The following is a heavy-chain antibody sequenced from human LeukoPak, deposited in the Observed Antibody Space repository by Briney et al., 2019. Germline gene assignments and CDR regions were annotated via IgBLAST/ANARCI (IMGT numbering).Heavy chain of an antibody. D-gene: IGHD2-15*01. CDR2: IKQDGSEK. Sequence: GGSLRLSCAASGFTFSSYWMSWVRQAPGKGLEWVANIKQDGSEKCYVDSVKGRFTISRDNAKNSLYLQMNSLRAEDTAVYYCARASGIYCSGGSCYPTWFDPWGQGTLVTVSS. CDR1: GFTFSSYW. V-gene: IGHV3-7*01. CDR3: ARASGIYCSGGSCYPTWFDP. J-gene: IGHJ5*02.